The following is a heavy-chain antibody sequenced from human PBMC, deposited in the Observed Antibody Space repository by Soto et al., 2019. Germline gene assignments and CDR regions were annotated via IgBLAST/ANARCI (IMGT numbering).Heavy chain of an antibody. V-gene: IGHV3-21*01. CDR3: ARDRNDFWSGYHRMDV. CDR1: GFTFSSYS. Sequence: PGGSLRLSCAASGFTFSSYSMNWVRQAPGKGLEWVSSISSSSSYIYYADSVKGRFTISRDNAKNSLYLQMNSLRAEDTAVYYCARDRNDFWSGYHRMDVWGQGTTVTVSS. J-gene: IGHJ6*02. D-gene: IGHD3-3*01. CDR2: ISSSSSYI.